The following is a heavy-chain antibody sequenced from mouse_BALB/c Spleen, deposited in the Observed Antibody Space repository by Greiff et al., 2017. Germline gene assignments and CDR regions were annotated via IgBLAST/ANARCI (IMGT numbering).Heavy chain of an antibody. CDR2: ISSGGST. CDR1: GFTFSSYA. V-gene: IGHV5-6-5*01. D-gene: IGHD1-1*01. CDR3: AREGDYYGSCFAY. J-gene: IGHJ3*01. Sequence: DVKLVESGGGLVKPGGSLKLSCAASGFTFSSYAMSWVRQTPEKRLEWVASISSGGSTYYPDSVKGRFTISRDNARNILYLQMSSLRSEDTAMYYCAREGDYYGSCFAYWGQGTLVTVSA.